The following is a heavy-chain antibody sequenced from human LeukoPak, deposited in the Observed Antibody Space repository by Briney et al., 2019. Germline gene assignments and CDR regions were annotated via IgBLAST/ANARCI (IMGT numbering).Heavy chain of an antibody. Sequence: ASETLSLTCTVSGGSISSYYWSWIRRPPGKGLEWIGHIYHSGATKYNASLESRVTMSVDTSKNQFSLKLNSVTAADTAVYHCARYSGSPYWYLDHWGQGVLVTVSS. V-gene: IGHV4-59*01. CDR1: GGSISSYY. CDR3: ARYSGSPYWYLDH. J-gene: IGHJ4*02. CDR2: IYHSGAT. D-gene: IGHD1-26*01.